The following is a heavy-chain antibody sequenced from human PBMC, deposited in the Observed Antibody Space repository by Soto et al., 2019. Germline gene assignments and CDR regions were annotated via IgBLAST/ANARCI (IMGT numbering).Heavy chain of an antibody. D-gene: IGHD1-26*01. CDR1: GGSISSSSYY. Sequence: SETLSLTCTVSGGSISSSSYYWGWIRQPPGKGLEWIGSIYYSGSTYYNPSLKSRVTISVDTSKNQFSLKLSSVTAADTAVYYCARSISGSYFPYYYYYGMDVWGQGTTVTVSS. CDR3: ARSISGSYFPYYYYYGMDV. J-gene: IGHJ6*02. CDR2: IYYSGST. V-gene: IGHV4-39*01.